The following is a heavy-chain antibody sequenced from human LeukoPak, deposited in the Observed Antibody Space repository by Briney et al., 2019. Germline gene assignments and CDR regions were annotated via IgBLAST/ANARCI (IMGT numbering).Heavy chain of an antibody. CDR3: AREDQWLRFFDY. CDR1: GFTFSSYS. D-gene: IGHD5-12*01. V-gene: IGHV3-21*01. CDR2: ISSSSSHI. Sequence: GGSLRLSCAASGFTFSSYSMNWVRQAPGKGLEWVSSISSSSSHIYYADSVKGRFTISRDNAKNSLYLQMNSLRAEDTAVYYCAREDQWLRFFDYWGQRTLVTVSS. J-gene: IGHJ4*02.